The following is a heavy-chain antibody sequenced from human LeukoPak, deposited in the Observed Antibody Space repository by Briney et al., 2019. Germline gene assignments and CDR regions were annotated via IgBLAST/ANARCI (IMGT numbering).Heavy chain of an antibody. CDR2: MSSDGTGT. D-gene: IGHD3-9*01. J-gene: IGHJ5*02. CDR3: ASSGRTLRYFDWLLGGSWFDP. V-gene: IGHV3-74*01. Sequence: GGSLRLSCTSSTFALGSYWMHWVRQVPGGGLVWVARMSSDGTGTNYADSVKGRFTISRDNAKNSLYLQMNSLRAEDTAVYYCASSGRTLRYFDWLLGGSWFDPWGQGTLVTVSS. CDR1: TFALGSYW.